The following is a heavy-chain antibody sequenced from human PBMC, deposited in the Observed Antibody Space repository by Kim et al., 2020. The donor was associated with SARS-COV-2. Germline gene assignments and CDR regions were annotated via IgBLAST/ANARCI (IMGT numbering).Heavy chain of an antibody. Sequence: GGSLRLSCAASGFTFSSNNMNWVRQAPGKGLEWVSSISSSSSYIYYAASVKGRFTISRDNAKNSLHQQMNSMGAEDTAVYYCARVAAAGSYYYYYGMDVWGQGTPGTVSS. CDR2: ISSSSSYI. J-gene: IGHJ6*02. CDR1: GFTFSSNN. V-gene: IGHV3-21*01. CDR3: ARVAAAGSYYYYYGMDV. D-gene: IGHD6-13*01.